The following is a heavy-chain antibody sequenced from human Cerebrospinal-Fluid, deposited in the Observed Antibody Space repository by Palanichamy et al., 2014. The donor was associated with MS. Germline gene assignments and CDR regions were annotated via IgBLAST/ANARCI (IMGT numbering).Heavy chain of an antibody. D-gene: IGHD6-19*01. J-gene: IGHJ4*02. CDR2: IYYSGST. Sequence: SISSYYWSWIRQPPGKGLEWIGYIYYSGSTNYNPSLKSRVTISVDTSKNQFSLKLSSVTAADTAFYYCARVRSGWYYFDYWGQGTLLTVSS. CDR1: SISSYY. V-gene: IGHV4-59*01. CDR3: ARVRSGWYYFDY.